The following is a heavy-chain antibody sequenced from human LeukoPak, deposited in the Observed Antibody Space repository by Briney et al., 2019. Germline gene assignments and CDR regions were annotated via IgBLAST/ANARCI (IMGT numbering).Heavy chain of an antibody. CDR1: GFTFSSYG. J-gene: IGHJ3*02. CDR2: IWYDGSNK. D-gene: IGHD6-19*01. V-gene: IGHV3-33*01. Sequence: GGSLRLSCAASGFTFSSYGMHWVRQAPGKGLEWVAVIWYDGSNKYYADSVKGRFTTSRDNSKNTLYLQMNSLRAEDTAVYYCARDREAVAGTGAFDIWGQGTMVTVSS. CDR3: ARDREAVAGTGAFDI.